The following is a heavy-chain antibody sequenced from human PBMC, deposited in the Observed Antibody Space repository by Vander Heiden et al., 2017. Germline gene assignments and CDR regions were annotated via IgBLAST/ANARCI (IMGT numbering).Heavy chain of an antibody. Sequence: EVQLVESGGGSAQPGGSLTLPCPASGFTFSSYWMSWVRQAPGKGLEWVANIKQDGSEKYYVDSVKGRFTISRDNAKNSLYLQMNSLRAEDTAVYYCARSHNWNYGWFDPWGQGTLVTVSS. V-gene: IGHV3-7*01. J-gene: IGHJ5*02. CDR3: ARSHNWNYGWFDP. CDR2: IKQDGSEK. D-gene: IGHD1-7*01. CDR1: GFTFSSYW.